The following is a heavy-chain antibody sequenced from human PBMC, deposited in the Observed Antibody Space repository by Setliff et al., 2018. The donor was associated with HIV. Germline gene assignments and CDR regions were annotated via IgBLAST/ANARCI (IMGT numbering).Heavy chain of an antibody. Sequence: PGGSLILSCTTSGFTFGSYGMHWVRQAPGKGLEWVANIWYDGSEKYYADSVKGRFTISRDKSKNTLYLQMNSLRTEDTAVYYCARVFQSYFFDFWGQGTLVTVSS. CDR2: IWYDGSEK. CDR1: GFTFGSYG. D-gene: IGHD3-3*01. J-gene: IGHJ4*02. V-gene: IGHV3-33*01. CDR3: ARVFQSYFFDF.